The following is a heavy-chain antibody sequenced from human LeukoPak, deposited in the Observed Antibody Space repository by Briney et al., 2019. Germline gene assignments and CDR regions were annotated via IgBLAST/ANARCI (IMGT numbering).Heavy chain of an antibody. CDR3: ARDPSQLLEDGMDV. CDR2: IWYDGSNK. CDR1: GFTFSSYG. J-gene: IGHJ6*04. D-gene: IGHD6-13*01. V-gene: IGHV3-33*01. Sequence: GGSLRLSCAASGFTFSSYGMHWVRQAPGKGLEWVAVIWYDGSNKYYADSVKGRFTISRDNSKNTLYPQMNSLRAEDTAVYYCARDPSQLLEDGMDVWGKGTTVTVSS.